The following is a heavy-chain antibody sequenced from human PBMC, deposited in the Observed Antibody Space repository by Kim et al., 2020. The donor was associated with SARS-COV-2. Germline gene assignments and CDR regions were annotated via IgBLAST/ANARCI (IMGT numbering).Heavy chain of an antibody. CDR2: ISAYNGNT. V-gene: IGHV1-18*01. CDR1: GNTFTSYG. D-gene: IGHD2-15*01. CDR3: ARVAIVVVLTANLVTRYDYYGIDV. Sequence: ASVKVSCKASGNTFTSYGISWVRQAPGQGLEWMGWISAYNGNTNYAQKLQGRVTMTTDTSTSTAYMELRSLRSDDTAVYYCARVAIVVVLTANLVTRYDYYGIDVWGQGTTVTVSS. J-gene: IGHJ6*02.